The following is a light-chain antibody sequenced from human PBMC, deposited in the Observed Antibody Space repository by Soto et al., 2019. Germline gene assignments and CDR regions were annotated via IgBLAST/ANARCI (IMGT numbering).Light chain of an antibody. CDR1: QGISSY. CDR2: AAS. J-gene: IGKJ2*01. Sequence: DIQLTQSPSFLSASVGDRVTITCRASQGISSYLAWYQQKPGKAPKLLIYAASTLQSGVPSRFSGSGSGTEFTLTISSLQPEDFATYYCQQLNSYPHTFGHGTKMDIK. V-gene: IGKV1-9*01. CDR3: QQLNSYPHT.